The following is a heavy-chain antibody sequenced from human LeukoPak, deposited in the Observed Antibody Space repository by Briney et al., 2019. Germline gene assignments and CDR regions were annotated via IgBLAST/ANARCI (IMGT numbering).Heavy chain of an antibody. CDR1: GFTFSSYS. D-gene: IGHD3-22*01. J-gene: IGHJ4*02. Sequence: GGSLRLSCAASGFTFSSYSMNWVRQAPGKGLEWVSSISSSSSYIYYADSVKGRFTISRDNAKNSLYLQMNSLRAEDTAVYYCAVNRQKYDSTGYPDYWGQGTLVTVSS. V-gene: IGHV3-21*01. CDR3: AVNRQKYDSTGYPDY. CDR2: ISSSSSYI.